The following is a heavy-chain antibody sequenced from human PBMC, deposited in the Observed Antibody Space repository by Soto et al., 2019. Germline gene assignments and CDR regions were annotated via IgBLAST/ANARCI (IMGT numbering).Heavy chain of an antibody. D-gene: IGHD6-6*01. CDR1: GFTFSSYG. CDR3: AKDLLDSSSSEYYYYGMDV. V-gene: IGHV3-30*18. CDR2: ISYDGSNK. Sequence: GGSLRLSCVASGFTFSSYGMHWVRQAPGKGLEWVAVISYDGSNKYYADSVKGRFTISRDNSKNTLYLQMNSLRAEDTAVYYCAKDLLDSSSSEYYYYGMDVWGQGTTVTVSS. J-gene: IGHJ6*02.